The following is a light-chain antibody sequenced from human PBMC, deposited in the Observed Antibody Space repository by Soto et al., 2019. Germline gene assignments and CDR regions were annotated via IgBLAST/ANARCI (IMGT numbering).Light chain of an antibody. Sequence: EMVVTQSPATLSVSPGERATLSCRARQDVSSNLAWYQQKPGQAPSLLIYGASTRATGTPARFSGSGSGTEFTLTISSLQSEDYAVYFCQQYIRWPLTFGGGTKVEI. CDR2: GAS. V-gene: IGKV3-15*01. CDR1: QDVSSN. CDR3: QQYIRWPLT. J-gene: IGKJ4*01.